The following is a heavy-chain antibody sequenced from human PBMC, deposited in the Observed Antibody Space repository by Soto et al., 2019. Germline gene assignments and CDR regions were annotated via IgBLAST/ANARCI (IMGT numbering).Heavy chain of an antibody. CDR3: ARSGEILQTFDS. Sequence: KPGGSLRLSCVVSGVSFSDYSMNWVRQAPGKGLEWVALISGSSSYIYYADSVKGRFTISRDNAKNSLFLQMDSLRVEDTAVYYCARSGEILQTFDSWGQGTLVTVSS. J-gene: IGHJ4*02. V-gene: IGHV3-21*01. D-gene: IGHD1-26*01. CDR2: ISGSSSYI. CDR1: GVSFSDYS.